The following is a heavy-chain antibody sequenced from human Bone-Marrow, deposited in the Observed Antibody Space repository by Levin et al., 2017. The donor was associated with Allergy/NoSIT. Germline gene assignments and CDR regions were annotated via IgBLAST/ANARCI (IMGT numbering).Heavy chain of an antibody. J-gene: IGHJ4*02. CDR2: INPSGGST. CDR3: AREEGFKRGYSYAFDY. V-gene: IGHV1-46*01. CDR1: GYTFTSYY. Sequence: ASVKVSCKASGYTFTSYYMHWVRQAPGQGLEWMGIINPSGGSTSYAQKFQGRVTMTRDTSTSTVYMELSSLRSEDTAVYYCAREEGFKRGYSYAFDYWGQGTLVTVSS. D-gene: IGHD5-18*01.